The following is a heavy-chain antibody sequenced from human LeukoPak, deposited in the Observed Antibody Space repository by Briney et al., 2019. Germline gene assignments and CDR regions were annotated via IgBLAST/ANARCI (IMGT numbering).Heavy chain of an antibody. CDR3: ARGAGWLIDY. V-gene: IGHV4-39*07. Sequence: SETLSLTCVVSGDSVSSTNYYWGWIRQPPGKGLEWIGTTHYSGNTYYNPSLKSRVTISLDTSKNQFSLRLNSVTAADTAVYYCARGAGWLIDYWGQGILVTVSS. CDR1: GDSVSSTNYY. J-gene: IGHJ4*02. CDR2: THYSGNT. D-gene: IGHD3-16*01.